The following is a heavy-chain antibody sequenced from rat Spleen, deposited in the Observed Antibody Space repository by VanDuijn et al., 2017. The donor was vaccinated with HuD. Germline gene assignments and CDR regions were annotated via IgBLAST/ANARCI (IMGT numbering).Heavy chain of an antibody. CDR3: ASLMYTPDYLGVMDA. CDR1: GFTFSNYY. J-gene: IGHJ4*01. D-gene: IGHD1-6*01. V-gene: IGHV5S23*01. CDR2: INYDVSST. Sequence: EVQLVESGGGLVQPGRSLKLSCAASGFTFSNYYMAWVRQAPTKGLEWVAFINYDVSSTFYRDSVKGRFTISRDNAKSTLYLQMDSLRSEATATYYCASLMYTPDYLGVMDAWGQGASVTVSS.